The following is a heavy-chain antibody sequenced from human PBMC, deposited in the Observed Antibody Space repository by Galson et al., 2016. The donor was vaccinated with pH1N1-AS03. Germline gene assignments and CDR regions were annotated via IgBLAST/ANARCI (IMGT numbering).Heavy chain of an antibody. V-gene: IGHV3-21*06. CDR2: ISGGCGSI. J-gene: IGHJ5*02. CDR3: ARDWGVPAVNYSGP. Sequence: SLRLSCAASGFTFIANKMHWVRQAPGKGLEWVSSISGGCGSIHYADSVKGRFTISRDNAKNSLYLDMGNLRVEDTAVYDCARDWGVPAVNYSGPWGQGTLVAVSA. CDR1: GFTFIANK. D-gene: IGHD2-15*01.